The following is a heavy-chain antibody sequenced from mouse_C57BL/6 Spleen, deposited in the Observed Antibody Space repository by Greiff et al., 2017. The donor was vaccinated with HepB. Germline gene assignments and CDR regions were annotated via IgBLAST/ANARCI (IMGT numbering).Heavy chain of an antibody. CDR1: GYSITSGYY. Sequence: VQLQQSGPGLVKPSQSLSLTCSVTGYSITSGYYWNWIRQFPGNKLEWMGYISYDGSNNYNPSLKNRISITRDTSKNQFFLKLNSVTTEDTATYYCARAPTGSYFDYWGQGTTLTVSS. V-gene: IGHV3-6*01. D-gene: IGHD2-10*01. CDR3: ARAPTGSYFDY. J-gene: IGHJ2*01. CDR2: ISYDGSN.